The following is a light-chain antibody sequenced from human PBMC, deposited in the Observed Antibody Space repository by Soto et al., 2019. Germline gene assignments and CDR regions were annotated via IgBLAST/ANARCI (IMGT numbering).Light chain of an antibody. CDR1: QSISSSS. CDR3: QQYVRSPYT. Sequence: EIVLTQSPGALSLSPGERATLSCRASQSISSSSLGWYQQKPGQAPRLLIYGASRRATGIPDRFSGSGSGTDFTLTISRLEPEDFAVYYCQQYVRSPYTFGQGTKLEI. V-gene: IGKV3-20*01. J-gene: IGKJ2*01. CDR2: GAS.